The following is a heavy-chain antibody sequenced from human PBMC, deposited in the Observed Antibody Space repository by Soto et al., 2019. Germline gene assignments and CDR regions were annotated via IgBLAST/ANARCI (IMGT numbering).Heavy chain of an antibody. D-gene: IGHD2-8*01. V-gene: IGHV1-46*01. CDR3: ARPPFPGCINGVCYPCDH. CDR1: GYTFTHYY. CDR2: MNPSGGST. J-gene: IGHJ4*02. Sequence: ASVKVSCKASGYTFTHYYIHWVRQAPGQGLEWMGMMNPSGGSTDYEQKFQGRVTMTTDTSTTTVYMELSSLRSDDTAVYYCARPPFPGCINGVCYPCDHWGQGTLVTVSS.